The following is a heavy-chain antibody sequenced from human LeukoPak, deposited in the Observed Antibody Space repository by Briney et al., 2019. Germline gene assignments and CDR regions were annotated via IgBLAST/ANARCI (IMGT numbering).Heavy chain of an antibody. CDR1: GGTFSSYA. J-gene: IGHJ6*02. V-gene: IGHV1-69*04. D-gene: IGHD6-13*01. CDR2: IIPILGIA. CDR3: AYMISSSWYDYYYGMDV. Sequence: GSSVKVSCKASGGTFSSYAISWVRQAPGQGLEWMGRIIPILGIANYAQKFQGRVTITADKSTSTAYMELSSLRSEDTAVYYCAYMISSSWYDYYYGMDVWGQGTTVTVSS.